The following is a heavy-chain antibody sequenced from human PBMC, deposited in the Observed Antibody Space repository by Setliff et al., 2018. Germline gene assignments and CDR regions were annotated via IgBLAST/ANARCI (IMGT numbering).Heavy chain of an antibody. D-gene: IGHD3-3*01. CDR2: IYPGDSDT. CDR3: ARSRSNFWSGYFNWFDP. Sequence: ESLKISCKGSGYSFTSYWIGWVRQMPGKGLEWMGIIYPGDSDTRYSPSFQGQVTISADKSISTAYLQWSSLKASDTAMYYCARSRSNFWSGYFNWFDPGAREPWSPSP. J-gene: IGHJ5*02. CDR1: GYSFTSYW. V-gene: IGHV5-51*01.